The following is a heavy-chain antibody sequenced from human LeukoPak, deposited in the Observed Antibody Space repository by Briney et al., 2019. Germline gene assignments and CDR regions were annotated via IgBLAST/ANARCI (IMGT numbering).Heavy chain of an antibody. CDR2: IKQDGSEK. CDR1: GFTFSSYW. D-gene: IGHD1-26*01. Sequence: PGGSLRLSCAASGFTFSSYWMSWVRQAPGKGLEWVANIKQDGSEKYYVDSVKGRFTISRDNAKNSLYLQMNSLRAEDTAVYYCARWSASRSTIKSEHFDYWGQGTLVTVSS. J-gene: IGHJ4*02. V-gene: IGHV3-7*01. CDR3: ARWSASRSTIKSEHFDY.